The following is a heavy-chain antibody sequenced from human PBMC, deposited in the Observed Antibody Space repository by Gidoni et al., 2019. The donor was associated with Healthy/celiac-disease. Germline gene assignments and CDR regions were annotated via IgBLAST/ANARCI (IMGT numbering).Heavy chain of an antibody. CDR1: GGSISSVGYY. CDR2: SYYSGST. V-gene: IGHV4-31*03. J-gene: IGHJ6*02. D-gene: IGHD6-6*01. Sequence: QVQLQESGPGLVKPSQTLSLTCTVPGGSISSVGYYWSWIRQHPGKGLEWIGYSYYSGSTYYSPSHKSRVTISVDTSKNQFSLKLSSVTAADTAVYYCARKKIPSSSSFGYFYYGMDVWGQGTTVTVSS. CDR3: ARKKIPSSSSFGYFYYGMDV.